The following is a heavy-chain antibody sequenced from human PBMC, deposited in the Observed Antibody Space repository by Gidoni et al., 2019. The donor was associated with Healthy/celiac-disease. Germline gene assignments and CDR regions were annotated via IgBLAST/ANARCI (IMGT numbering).Heavy chain of an antibody. CDR1: GYTLTELS. V-gene: IGHV1-24*01. CDR2: FDPEDGEK. Sequence: QVQLVQSGAEVKKPGASVKVSCQVSGYTLTELSMHWVRQAPGKGLEWMGGFDPEDGEKIYAQKFQGRVTMTEDTSTDTAYMELSSLRSEDTAVYYCATVRFLEWLKASRGAFDIWGQGTMVTVSS. D-gene: IGHD3-3*01. CDR3: ATVRFLEWLKASRGAFDI. J-gene: IGHJ3*02.